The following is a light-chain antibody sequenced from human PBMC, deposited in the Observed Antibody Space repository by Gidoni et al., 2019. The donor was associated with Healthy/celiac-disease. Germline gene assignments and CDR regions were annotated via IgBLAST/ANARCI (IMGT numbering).Light chain of an antibody. CDR2: QDS. CDR1: KLGDKY. J-gene: IGLJ2*01. CDR3: QAWVSSTVV. Sequence: SYELTQPPSVSVSPGQTASITCSGDKLGDKYACWYQQKPGQSPVLVIYQDSKRPSGIPERFSGSNSGNTATLTISGTHAMDEADYYCQAWVSSTVVFGGGTKLTVL. V-gene: IGLV3-1*01.